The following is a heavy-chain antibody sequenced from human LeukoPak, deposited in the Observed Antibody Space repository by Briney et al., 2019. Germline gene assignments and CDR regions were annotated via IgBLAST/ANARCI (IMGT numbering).Heavy chain of an antibody. CDR3: ARIGMHYAGSSCY. J-gene: IGHJ4*02. D-gene: IGHD4-23*01. CDR1: GYTFTGYY. Sequence: ASVKVSCKASGYTFTGYYMHWVRQAPGQGLEWMGWINPNSGGTNYAQKFQGRVTMTRDTSISTAYMELSRLRSDDTAVYYCARIGMHYAGSSCYWGLGALVSVSS. V-gene: IGHV1-2*02. CDR2: INPNSGGT.